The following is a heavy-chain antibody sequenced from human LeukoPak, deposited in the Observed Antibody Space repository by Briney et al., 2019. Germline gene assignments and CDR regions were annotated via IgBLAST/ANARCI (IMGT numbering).Heavy chain of an antibody. D-gene: IGHD2-15*01. V-gene: IGHV1-2*02. CDR3: ARRSPFCRIKGDGTCYSDY. CDR1: GYTFTGYY. J-gene: IGHJ4*02. Sequence: ASVKVSCKASGYTFTGYYIHWVRQAPGQGLEWMGWINPNSGGTNYAQKFQGRVTMTRDTSISTAYLRWSSLKASDTAMYYCARRSPFCRIKGDGTCYSDYWGQGTLVTVSS. CDR2: INPNSGGT.